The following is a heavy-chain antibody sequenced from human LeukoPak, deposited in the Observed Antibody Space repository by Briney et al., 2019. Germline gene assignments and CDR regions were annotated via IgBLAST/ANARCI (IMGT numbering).Heavy chain of an antibody. CDR3: ATGDRTFPSD. D-gene: IGHD2/OR15-2a*01. CDR2: FDPEDGGT. J-gene: IGHJ4*02. CDR1: GYTLTELS. Sequence: ASVRVSCKVSGYTLTELSMHWVRQAPGKGLEWMGGFDPEDGGTIYAQKFQGRVTMTEDTSTDTAYMELSSLRSEDTAVYYCATGDRTFPSDWGQGTLVTVSS. V-gene: IGHV1-24*01.